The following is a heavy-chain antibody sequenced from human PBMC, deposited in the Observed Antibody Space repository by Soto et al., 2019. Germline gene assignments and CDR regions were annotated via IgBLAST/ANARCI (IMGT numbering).Heavy chain of an antibody. V-gene: IGHV1-2*04. J-gene: IGHJ6*02. CDR3: ARVAGGYYYYGMDV. CDR2: INPNSGGT. Sequence: ASVKVSCKASGYTFTGYYMHWVRQAPGQGLEWMGWINPNSGGTNYAQKFQGWVTMTRDTSISTAYMELSRLRSDDTAVYYCARVAGGYYYYGMDVWRHGTTVTVSS. CDR1: GYTFTGYY.